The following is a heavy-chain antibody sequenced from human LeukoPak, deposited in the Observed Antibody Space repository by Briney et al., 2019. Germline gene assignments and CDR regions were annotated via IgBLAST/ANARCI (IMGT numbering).Heavy chain of an antibody. V-gene: IGHV1-8*03. Sequence: ASVKVSCKASGYTFTSYDINWVRQATGQGLEWMGWMNPNSGNTGYAQKFQGRVTITGNTSISTAYMELSSLRSEDTAVYYCARGQYCSGGSCSSPRFDPWGQGTLVTVSS. D-gene: IGHD2-15*01. CDR2: MNPNSGNT. J-gene: IGHJ5*02. CDR1: GYTFTSYD. CDR3: ARGQYCSGGSCSSPRFDP.